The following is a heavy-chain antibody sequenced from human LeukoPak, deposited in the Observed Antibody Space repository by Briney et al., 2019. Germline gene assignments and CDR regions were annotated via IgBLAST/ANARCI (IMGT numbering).Heavy chain of an antibody. CDR3: ARSRLGQQLVRPNWFDP. V-gene: IGHV4-4*02. CDR1: GGSISSSNW. D-gene: IGHD6-13*01. J-gene: IGHJ5*02. CDR2: IYHSGST. Sequence: SETLSLTCAVSGGSISSSNWWSWVRQPPGKGLEWIGEIYHSGSTNYNPSLKSRVTISVDKSKNQFSLKLSSVTAADTAVYYCARSRLGQQLVRPNWFDPWGQGTLVTVSS.